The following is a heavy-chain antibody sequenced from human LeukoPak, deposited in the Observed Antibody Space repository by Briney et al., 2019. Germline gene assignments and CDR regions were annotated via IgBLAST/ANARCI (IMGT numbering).Heavy chain of an antibody. J-gene: IGHJ4*02. CDR2: ISAYNGNT. D-gene: IGHD2-8*01. Sequence: GASVNPSCKASGYTFTSYGIIWVRQAPRQGLEGRGWISAYNGNTKSAQKLQGRVTLTTSTSTSTAYMELRSLRSDDTAVYYCARTEMVETPPDYWGQGNLVTVSS. V-gene: IGHV1-18*01. CDR3: ARTEMVETPPDY. CDR1: GYTFTSYG.